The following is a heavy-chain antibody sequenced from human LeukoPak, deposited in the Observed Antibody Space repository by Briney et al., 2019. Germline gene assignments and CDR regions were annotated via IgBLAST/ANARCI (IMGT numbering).Heavy chain of an antibody. J-gene: IGHJ4*02. D-gene: IGHD2-15*01. V-gene: IGHV4-30-2*01. Sequence: SETLSLTCAVSGGSISSGGYSWSWIRQPPGKGLEWIGYIYHSGSTNYNPSLKSRVTMSVDTSKNQFSLKLSFVTAADTAVYYCARGIAIGYCSGGSCYPFDYWGQGTLVTVSS. CDR3: ARGIAIGYCSGGSCYPFDY. CDR2: IYHSGST. CDR1: GGSISSGGYS.